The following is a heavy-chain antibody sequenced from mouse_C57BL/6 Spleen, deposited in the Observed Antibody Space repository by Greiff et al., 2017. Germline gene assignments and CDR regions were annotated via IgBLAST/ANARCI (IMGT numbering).Heavy chain of an antibody. CDR3: AKLYYGISEDYYYAMDY. CDR1: GYTFTSYW. Sequence: QVQLQQPGAELVKPGASVKLSCKASGYTFTSYWMHWVKQRPGRGLEWIGRIDPNSGGTKYNEKFKSKATLTVDKPSSTAYMQLSSLTSECSAVYYCAKLYYGISEDYYYAMDYWGQGTSVTVSS. J-gene: IGHJ4*01. CDR2: IDPNSGGT. V-gene: IGHV1-72*01. D-gene: IGHD1-1*01.